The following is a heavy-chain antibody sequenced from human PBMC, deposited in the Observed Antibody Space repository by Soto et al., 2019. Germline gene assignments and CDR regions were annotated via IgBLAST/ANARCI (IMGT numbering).Heavy chain of an antibody. CDR3: ETDLLRNTWGWFDN. Sequence: EVQLLESGGGLVQPGGSLRLSCAASGFIFSSYAMSWVRQAPGKGLEWVSGISVSGASTYYADSVKGRFTISRDNSKNTLYLQMNSLRAEDTDVYYCETDLLRNTWGWFDNWGQGTLVTVSS. V-gene: IGHV3-23*01. J-gene: IGHJ5*02. CDR2: ISVSGAST. D-gene: IGHD3-16*01. CDR1: GFIFSSYA.